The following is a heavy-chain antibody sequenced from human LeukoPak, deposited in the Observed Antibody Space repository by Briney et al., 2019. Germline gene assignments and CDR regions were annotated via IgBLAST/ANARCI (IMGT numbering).Heavy chain of an antibody. CDR2: IYTSRST. CDR1: GGSISSYY. Sequence: SETLSLTCTVSGGSISSYYWSWIRQPAGKGLEWIGRIYTSRSTNYNPSLKSRVTMSVDTSKNQFSLKLSSVTAADTAVYYCARDPLVVVAATPSWYFDLWGRGTLVTVSS. J-gene: IGHJ2*01. D-gene: IGHD2-15*01. V-gene: IGHV4-4*07. CDR3: ARDPLVVVAATPSWYFDL.